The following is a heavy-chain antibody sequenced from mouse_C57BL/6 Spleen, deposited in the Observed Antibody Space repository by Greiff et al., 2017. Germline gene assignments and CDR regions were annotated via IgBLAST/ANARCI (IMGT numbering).Heavy chain of an antibody. Sequence: EVHLVESGGGLVKPGGSLKLSCAASGFTFSSYTMSWVRQTPEKRLEWVATISGGGGNTYYPDSVKGRFTISRDNAKNTLYLQMSSLRSEDTALYYCARLLTGSAWFAYWGQGTLVTVSA. CDR2: ISGGGGNT. J-gene: IGHJ3*01. CDR3: ARLLTGSAWFAY. D-gene: IGHD4-1*01. V-gene: IGHV5-9*01. CDR1: GFTFSSYT.